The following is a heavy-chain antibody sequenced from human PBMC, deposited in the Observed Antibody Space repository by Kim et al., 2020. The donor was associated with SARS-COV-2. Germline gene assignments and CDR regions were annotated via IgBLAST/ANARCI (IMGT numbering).Heavy chain of an antibody. CDR3: ARDPPEGRFDP. CDR2: P. V-gene: IGHV7-4-1*02. Sequence: PNDAQGFTGRFVFSLDTSVSTAYLQISSLKAEDTAVYYCARDPPEGRFDPWGQGTLVTVSS. J-gene: IGHJ5*02.